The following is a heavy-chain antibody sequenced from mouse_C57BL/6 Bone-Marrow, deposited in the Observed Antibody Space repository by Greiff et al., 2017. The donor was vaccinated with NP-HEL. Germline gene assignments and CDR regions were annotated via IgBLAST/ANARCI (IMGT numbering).Heavy chain of an antibody. CDR3: ARYYYGSGGDY. V-gene: IGHV1-20*01. J-gene: IGHJ2*01. D-gene: IGHD1-1*01. CDR2: INPYNGDT. CDR1: GYSFTGYF. Sequence: VQLKESGPELVKPGDSVKISCKASGYSFTGYFMNWVMQSHGKSLEWIGRINPYNGDTFYNQKFKGKATLTVDKSSSTAHMELRSLTSEDSAVYYCARYYYGSGGDYWGQGTTLTVSS.